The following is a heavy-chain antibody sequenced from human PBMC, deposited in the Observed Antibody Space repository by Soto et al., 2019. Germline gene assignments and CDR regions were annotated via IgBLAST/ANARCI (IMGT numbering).Heavy chain of an antibody. Sequence: SETLSLTCTVSGGSISGSSYYWGWIRQPPGKGLEWIGSIYYSGSTYYNPSLKSRVTISVDTSKNQFSLKLSSVTAADTAVYYCARGLDSSTSAVSMDVWGQGTTVTGSS. CDR2: IYYSGST. CDR3: ARGLDSSTSAVSMDV. D-gene: IGHD6-6*01. V-gene: IGHV4-39*01. J-gene: IGHJ6*02. CDR1: GGSISGSSYY.